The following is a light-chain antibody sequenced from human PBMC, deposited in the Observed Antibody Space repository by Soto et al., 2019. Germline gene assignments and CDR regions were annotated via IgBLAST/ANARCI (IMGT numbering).Light chain of an antibody. CDR2: SAS. J-gene: IGKJ1*01. V-gene: IGKV3-20*01. CDR3: QQYGTSPWT. CDR1: QSVPTNY. Sequence: EIVLTQSPGTLSLSPGERATLSCRASQSVPTNYLAWYQQKPGQAPRLLIYSASSRATGIPDRFSGSASGTEFTLTISRLEPEDFVVYYCQQYGTSPWTFGQGTKVDI.